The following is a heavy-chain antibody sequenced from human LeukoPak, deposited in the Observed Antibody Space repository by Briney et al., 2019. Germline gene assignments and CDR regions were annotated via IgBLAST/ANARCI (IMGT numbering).Heavy chain of an antibody. J-gene: IGHJ6*03. CDR3: ARFNVRYYYYMDV. CDR2: IYYSGST. CDR1: GGSISSYY. Sequence: SETLSLTCTVSGGSISSYYWSWIRQPPGKGPEWIGYIYYSGSTNYNPSLKSRVTISVDTSKNQFSLKLSSVTAADTAVYYCARFNVRYYYYMDVWGKGTTVTVSS. D-gene: IGHD6-6*01. V-gene: IGHV4-59*01.